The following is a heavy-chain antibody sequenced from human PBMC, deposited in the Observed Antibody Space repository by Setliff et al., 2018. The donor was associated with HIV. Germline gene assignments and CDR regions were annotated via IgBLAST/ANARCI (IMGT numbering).Heavy chain of an antibody. V-gene: IGHV1-18*01. CDR2: ISAYNGNT. CDR3: ARAPRDYGDPDDAFDI. Sequence: ASVKVSCKISGDTFTGHAIVWVRQAPGQGLEWMGGISAYNGNTNYAQKLQGRVTMTTDTSTSTAYMELRSLRSDDTAVYYCARAPRDYGDPDDAFDIWGQGTMVTVSS. CDR1: GDTFTGHA. D-gene: IGHD4-17*01. J-gene: IGHJ3*02.